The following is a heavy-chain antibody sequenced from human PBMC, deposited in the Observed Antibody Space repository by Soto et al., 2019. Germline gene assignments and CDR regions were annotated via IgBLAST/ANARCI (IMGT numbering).Heavy chain of an antibody. J-gene: IGHJ4*02. D-gene: IGHD1-26*01. CDR3: ARDSSGSTVIDY. CDR2: IKYSGTT. CDR1: GGSISSSRCH. V-gene: IGHV4-39*06. Sequence: SETLSLTCTVSGGSISSSRCHWGWIRQPPGKGLEWIASIKYSGTTFYNPSLKSRVTLSVDTSKNQFALKLSSVTAADTAVYYCARDSSGSTVIDYWGQGTXVTVSS.